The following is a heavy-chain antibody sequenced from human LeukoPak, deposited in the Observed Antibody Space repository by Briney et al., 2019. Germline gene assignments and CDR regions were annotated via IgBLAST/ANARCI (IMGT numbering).Heavy chain of an antibody. CDR2: INSDGRNT. V-gene: IGHV3-74*01. CDR1: GFTFSSFW. D-gene: IGHD6-13*01. CDR3: AHIGSSYYYFDS. J-gene: IGHJ4*02. Sequence: GGSLRLSCAASGFTFSSFWMHWVRHVPGKGLVWLARINSDGRNTNYADSVKGRFTISRDNAKNTLYLQMNSLRAEDTAVYYCAHIGSSYYYFDSWGQGTLVTVSS.